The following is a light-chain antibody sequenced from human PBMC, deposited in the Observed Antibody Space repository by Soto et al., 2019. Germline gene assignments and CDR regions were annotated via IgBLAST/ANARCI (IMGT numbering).Light chain of an antibody. Sequence: EVVLTQSPATLSLSPGERATLSCRASQNVGNYLAWYQQRPGQAPRLLIYDASNRATGIPARFSGSGSGTDFTPTIVGLEADDFAGYYCPQRSDGPASFGPGTKVDI. V-gene: IGKV3-11*01. CDR1: QNVGNY. CDR2: DAS. J-gene: IGKJ3*01. CDR3: PQRSDGPAS.